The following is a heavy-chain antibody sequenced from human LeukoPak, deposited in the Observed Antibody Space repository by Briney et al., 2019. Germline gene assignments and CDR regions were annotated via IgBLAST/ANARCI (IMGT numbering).Heavy chain of an antibody. D-gene: IGHD3-10*01. J-gene: IGHJ3*02. Sequence: ASVKVSCKVSGYTLTELSMHWVRQAPGKGLEWMGGFDPEDGETIYAQKFQGRVTVTEDTSTDTAYMELSSLRSEDTAVYYCATPVTMVRGVLGTAFDIWGQGTMVTVSS. CDR2: FDPEDGET. CDR1: GYTLTELS. CDR3: ATPVTMVRGVLGTAFDI. V-gene: IGHV1-24*01.